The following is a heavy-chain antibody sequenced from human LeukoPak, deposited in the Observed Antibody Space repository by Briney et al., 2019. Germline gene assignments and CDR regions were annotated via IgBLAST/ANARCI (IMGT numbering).Heavy chain of an antibody. CDR3: ASGNWDKFDY. CDR1: GGSFSGYY. D-gene: IGHD1/OR15-1a*01. J-gene: IGHJ4*02. CDR2: INHSGST. V-gene: IGHV4-34*01. Sequence: PSETLSLTCAVSGGSFSGYYSSWIRPPPRKGLEWIGEINHSGSTNYNSSLKSRVPISVDRSKSQFSLKLSSVTAAETAVYYCASGNWDKFDYWGQGTLVTVSS.